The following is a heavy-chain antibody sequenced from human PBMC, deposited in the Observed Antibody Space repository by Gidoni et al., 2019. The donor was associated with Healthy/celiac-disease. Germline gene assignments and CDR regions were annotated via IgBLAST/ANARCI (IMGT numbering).Heavy chain of an antibody. V-gene: IGHV3-33*01. CDR2: IWYDGSNK. CDR1: GFTFSSYG. Sequence: QVQLVASGGGVVQPGRSLRLSCAASGFTFSSYGMHWVRQAPGKGLEWVAVIWYDGSNKYYADSVKGRFTISRDNSKNTLYLQMNSLRAEDTAVYYCARHPRGAGYYYGMDVWGQGTTVTVSS. CDR3: ARHPRGAGYYYGMDV. J-gene: IGHJ6*02.